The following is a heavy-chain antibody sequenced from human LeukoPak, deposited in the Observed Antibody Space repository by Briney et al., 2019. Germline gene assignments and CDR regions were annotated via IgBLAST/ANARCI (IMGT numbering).Heavy chain of an antibody. CDR2: IYTSGST. Sequence: SETLSLTCTVSGGSISSYYWSWIRQPPGKGLEWIGYIYTSGSTNYNPSLKSRVTISVDTSKNQFSLKLSSVTAANTAVYYCARGVVPAARHLDYWGQGTLVTVSS. CDR1: GGSISSYY. J-gene: IGHJ4*02. CDR3: ARGVVPAARHLDY. D-gene: IGHD2-2*01. V-gene: IGHV4-4*09.